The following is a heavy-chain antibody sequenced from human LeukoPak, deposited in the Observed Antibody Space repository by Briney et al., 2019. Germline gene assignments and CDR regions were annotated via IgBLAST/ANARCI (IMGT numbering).Heavy chain of an antibody. J-gene: IGHJ4*02. CDR1: GGSISSSSYY. D-gene: IGHD1-26*01. CDR2: IYYSGST. CDR3: ARSADVMESGSYN. Sequence: SETLSLTCTVSGGSISSSSYYWGWIRQPPGKGLEWIGSIYYSGSTYYNPSLKSRVTISVDTSKNQFSLKLSSVTAADTAVYYCARSADVMESGSYNWGQGTLVTVSS. V-gene: IGHV4-39*07.